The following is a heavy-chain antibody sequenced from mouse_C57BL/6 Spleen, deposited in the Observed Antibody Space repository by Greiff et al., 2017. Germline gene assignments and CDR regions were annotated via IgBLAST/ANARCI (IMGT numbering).Heavy chain of an antibody. D-gene: IGHD3-3*01. V-gene: IGHV10-1*01. CDR1: GFSFNTYA. J-gene: IGHJ3*01. CDR3: VKGDGGTWFAY. Sequence: EVQLVESGGGLVQPKGSLKLSCAASGFSFNTYAMNWVRQAPGKGLEWVARIRSKSNNYATYYADSVKDRFTISRDDSESMLYLQMNNLKTEDTAMYYCVKGDGGTWFAYWGQGTLVTVSA. CDR2: IRSKSNNYAT.